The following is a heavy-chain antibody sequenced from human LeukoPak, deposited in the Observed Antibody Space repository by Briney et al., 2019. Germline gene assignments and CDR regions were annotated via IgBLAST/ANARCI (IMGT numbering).Heavy chain of an antibody. J-gene: IGHJ4*02. Sequence: GGSLRLSCAASGFTFSTFAMSWVRQAPGKGLEWVSTVANSGVDTYYADSVRGRFTISRDNSRNTVYLQINSLRAEDTAVYYCAKSHSVAQRGYFDYWGQGTLVTVSS. CDR2: VANSGVDT. CDR3: AKSHSVAQRGYFDY. V-gene: IGHV3-23*01. D-gene: IGHD4-23*01. CDR1: GFTFSTFA.